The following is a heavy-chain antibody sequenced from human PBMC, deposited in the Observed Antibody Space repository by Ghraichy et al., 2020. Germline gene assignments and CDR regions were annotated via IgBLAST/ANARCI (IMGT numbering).Heavy chain of an antibody. CDR2: ISSSTSYI. CDR1: GFTFSSYS. Sequence: LSLTCAASGFTFSSYSMNWVRQAPGKGLEWVSSISSSTSYIYYADSVKGRFTISRDNAKNSLFLQMNGLRAEDTAVYYCARGANSVDSWGQGTLVTVSS. CDR3: ARGANSVDS. V-gene: IGHV3-21*01. J-gene: IGHJ4*02. D-gene: IGHD2-21*01.